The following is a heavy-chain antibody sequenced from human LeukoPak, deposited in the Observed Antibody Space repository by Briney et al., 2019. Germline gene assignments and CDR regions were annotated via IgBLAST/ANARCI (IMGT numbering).Heavy chain of an antibody. V-gene: IGHV1-69*05. CDR1: GGTFSSYA. CDR3: ARNGGSSHGAFAI. CDR2: IIPIFGTA. D-gene: IGHD1-26*01. Sequence: ASVKVSCKASGGTFSSYAISWVRQAPGQGLEWMGRIIPIFGTANYAQKFQGRVTITTDESTSTAYMELSSLRSEDTAVYHCARNGGSSHGAFAIWGQGTMVTVSS. J-gene: IGHJ3*02.